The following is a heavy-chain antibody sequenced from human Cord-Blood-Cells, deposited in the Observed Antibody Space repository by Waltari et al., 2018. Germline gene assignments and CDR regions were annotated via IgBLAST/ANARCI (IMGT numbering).Heavy chain of an antibody. D-gene: IGHD3-16*02. V-gene: IGHV3-49*05. J-gene: IGHJ4*02. CDR3: TRADGMITFGGVIVADY. CDR1: GFTFGDYA. Sequence: EVQLVESGGGLVKPGRSLSLSCTASGFTFGDYAMSCFSPAPGKGLEWVGFIRSKAYGGTTEYAASVKGRFTISRDDSKSIAYLQMNSLKTEDTAVYYCTRADGMITFGGVIVADYWGQGTLVTVSS. CDR2: IRSKAYGGTT.